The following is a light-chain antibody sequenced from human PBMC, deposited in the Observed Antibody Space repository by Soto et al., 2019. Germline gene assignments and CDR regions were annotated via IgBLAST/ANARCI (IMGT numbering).Light chain of an antibody. V-gene: IGKV1-5*01. Sequence: DIQMTQSPSTLSASVGDRVTITCRASQSISSWLAWYQQKPGKAPKLLIYDASSLESGVPSRFRGSGSGTEFTLTISSLQPDDFAPYYCQQYNSYFTWTFGQGTKVEIK. CDR2: DAS. CDR3: QQYNSYFTWT. CDR1: QSISSW. J-gene: IGKJ1*01.